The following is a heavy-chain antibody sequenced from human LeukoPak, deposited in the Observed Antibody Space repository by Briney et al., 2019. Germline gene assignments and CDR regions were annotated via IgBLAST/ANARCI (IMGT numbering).Heavy chain of an antibody. J-gene: IGHJ4*02. CDR2: IKSKTDGGTT. V-gene: IGHV3-15*01. D-gene: IGHD3-16*02. CDR1: GFTFSNYA. CDR3: TTVIESRIMITFGGVIATDY. Sequence: GGSLRLSCAASGFTFSNYAMSWVRQAPGVGLEWVGRIKSKTDGGTTDYAAPVKGRFTISRDDSKNTLYLQMNSLKTEDTAVYYCTTVIESRIMITFGGVIATDYWGQGTLVTVSS.